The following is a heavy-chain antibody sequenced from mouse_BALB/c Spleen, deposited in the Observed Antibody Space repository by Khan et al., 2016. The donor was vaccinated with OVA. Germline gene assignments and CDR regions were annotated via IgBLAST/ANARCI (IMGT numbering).Heavy chain of an antibody. Sequence: VQLQQSGPDLVKTGASVKISCKASGYSFTAYYMNWVKLSHGKSLECIGRINPNTDNTNYNQTFKGKAILTVDTSSSTATLELRSLTSEDSAVYFCARWYDFFAYGGQGTLVTVSA. CDR2: INPNTDNT. D-gene: IGHD2-14*01. CDR3: ARWYDFFAY. CDR1: GYSFTAYY. J-gene: IGHJ3*01. V-gene: IGHV1-26*01.